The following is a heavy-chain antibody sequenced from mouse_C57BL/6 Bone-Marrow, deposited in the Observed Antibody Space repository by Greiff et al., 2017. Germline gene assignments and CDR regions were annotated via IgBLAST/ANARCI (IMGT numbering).Heavy chain of an antibody. CDR3: ARQGYYYGSDWYFDV. CDR1: GFTFSSYG. D-gene: IGHD1-1*01. CDR2: ISSGGSYT. V-gene: IGHV5-6*01. J-gene: IGHJ1*03. Sequence: EVQVVESGGDLVKPGGSLKLSCAASGFTFSSYGMSWVRQTPDKRLEWVATISSGGSYTYYPDSVKGRFTISRDNAKNTLYLQMSSLKSEDTAMYYWARQGYYYGSDWYFDVWGTGTTVTVSS.